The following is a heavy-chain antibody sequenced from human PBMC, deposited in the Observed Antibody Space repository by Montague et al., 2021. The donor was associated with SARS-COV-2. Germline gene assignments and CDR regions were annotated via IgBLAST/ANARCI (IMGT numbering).Heavy chain of an antibody. CDR2: IYYSGST. J-gene: IGHJ4*02. Sequence: SETLSLTCTVSGGSISSSSYYWGWIRQPPGKGLEWIGSIYYSGSTYYNPSLKSRVTISVDTSKNQFSLKLSSVTAADTAVYYCARGIRRTWIQLCVRYGVDYWGQGTLVTVSS. D-gene: IGHD5-18*01. CDR1: GGSISSSSYY. CDR3: ARGIRRTWIQLCVRYGVDY. V-gene: IGHV4-39*07.